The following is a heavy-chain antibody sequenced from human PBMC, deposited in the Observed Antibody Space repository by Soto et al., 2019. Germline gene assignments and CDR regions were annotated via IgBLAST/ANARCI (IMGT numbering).Heavy chain of an antibody. J-gene: IGHJ4*02. Sequence: QVQLQESGPGLVKPSGTLSLTCAVSGGSISSSNWWSWVRQPPGKGLEWIGEIYHSWSTNYNPSLKSRVTISVDKLKNQFSLKLSSVTAADTAVYYRARYDRAVAGFVYWGKGTLVTVSS. CDR1: GGSISSSNW. CDR2: IYHSWST. D-gene: IGHD6-19*01. CDR3: ARYDRAVAGFVY. V-gene: IGHV4-4*02.